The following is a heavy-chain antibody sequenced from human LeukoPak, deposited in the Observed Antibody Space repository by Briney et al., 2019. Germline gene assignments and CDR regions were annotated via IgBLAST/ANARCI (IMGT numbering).Heavy chain of an antibody. D-gene: IGHD3-22*01. CDR1: GFTFSRYA. J-gene: IGHJ4*02. CDR3: AKDRGDYHDSGGFDY. CDR2: ISGSDSRT. Sequence: GGSLRLSCAASGFTFSRYAMTWVRQAPGKGVEWGSVISGSDSRTDYADSVKGRLTISRDNSKNTLYLQMNSLRAEDTAVYYCAKDRGDYHDSGGFDYWGQGTLVTVSS. V-gene: IGHV3-23*01.